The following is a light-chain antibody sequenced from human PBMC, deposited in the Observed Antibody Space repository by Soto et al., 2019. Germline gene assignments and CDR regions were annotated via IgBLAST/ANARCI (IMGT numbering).Light chain of an antibody. Sequence: QSALTQPASVSGSPGPSITISCTGTSSEVGGYTYVSWYQQHPGKAPKLMIYDVSNRPSGVSNRFSGSKSGNTASLTISGLQAEDEADYYCSSYTSSSTLGVFGGGTKLTVL. CDR1: SSEVGGYTY. V-gene: IGLV2-14*01. J-gene: IGLJ3*02. CDR3: SSYTSSSTLGV. CDR2: DVS.